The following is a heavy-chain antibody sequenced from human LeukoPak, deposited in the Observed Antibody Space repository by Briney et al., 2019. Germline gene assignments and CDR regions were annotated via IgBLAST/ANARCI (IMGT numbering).Heavy chain of an antibody. CDR1: GFTFSSYE. V-gene: IGHV3-48*03. J-gene: IGHJ4*02. D-gene: IGHD3-10*01. Sequence: SGGSLRLSCAASGFTFSSYEMNWLRQAPGKGLEWVTYISSSGSTIYYADSVKGRFTISRDNAKNSLYLQMNSLRAEDTAVYYCARDGQVLLWFGEFVKEYYFDYWGQGTLVTVSS. CDR3: ARDGQVLLWFGEFVKEYYFDY. CDR2: ISSSGSTI.